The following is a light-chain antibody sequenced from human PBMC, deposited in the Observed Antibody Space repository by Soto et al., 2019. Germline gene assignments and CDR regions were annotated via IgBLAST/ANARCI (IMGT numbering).Light chain of an antibody. Sequence: QPVLTQSPSASASLGASVKLTCTLSSGHSSYTTAWHQQQPEKGPRYLMTLNSDGSHSKGDGIPDRFSGSSSGAERYLSISSLQSEDEADYYCQTCGTGIEVFGGGTKLTVL. J-gene: IGLJ3*02. CDR1: SGHSSYT. CDR2: LNSDGSH. V-gene: IGLV4-69*01. CDR3: QTCGTGIEV.